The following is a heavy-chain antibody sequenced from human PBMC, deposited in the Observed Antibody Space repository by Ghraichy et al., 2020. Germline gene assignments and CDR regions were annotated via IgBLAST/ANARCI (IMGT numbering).Heavy chain of an antibody. J-gene: IGHJ4*02. V-gene: IGHV3-7*01. CDR3: VRDNDFRIDY. CDR1: GFTFRPYM. CDR2: MKQDVGEE. Sequence: AGSLRLSCAASGFTFRPYMMTWVRQAPGKGLEWVASMKQDVGEEYYVDSVKGRFTISRDNAKNSLFLQMNSLRAEDSAVYYCVRDNDFRIDYWGQGTLVTVSS. D-gene: IGHD1-14*01.